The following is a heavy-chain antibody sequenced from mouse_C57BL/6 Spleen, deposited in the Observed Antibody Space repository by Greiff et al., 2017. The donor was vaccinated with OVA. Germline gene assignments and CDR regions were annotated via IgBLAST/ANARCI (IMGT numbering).Heavy chain of an antibody. CDR3: ARGGAAQAPYYFDY. V-gene: IGHV1-52*01. CDR1: GYTFTSYW. J-gene: IGHJ2*01. CDR2: IDPADSGT. Sequence: QVQLQQPGAELVRPGSSVKLSCKASGYTFTSYWMHWVKQRPIQGLEWIGNIDPADSGTNYNQKFKDKATLTVDKSSSTAYMQLSSLTSEDSAVYYCARGGAAQAPYYFDYWGQGTTLTVSS. D-gene: IGHD3-2*02.